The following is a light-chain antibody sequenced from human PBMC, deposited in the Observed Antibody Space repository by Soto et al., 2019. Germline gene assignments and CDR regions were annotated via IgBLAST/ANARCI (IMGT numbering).Light chain of an antibody. CDR2: KAS. CDR1: QSISSW. Sequence: DIKMTQSPSTLSASVGDRVTITCRASQSISSWLAWYQQKPGKAHKLLIYKASSLESGVQSRFSGSGSGTEFTLTIRSLQPDDFATYYCKQYNSYPLTFGGGTKVDNK. V-gene: IGKV1-5*03. J-gene: IGKJ4*01. CDR3: KQYNSYPLT.